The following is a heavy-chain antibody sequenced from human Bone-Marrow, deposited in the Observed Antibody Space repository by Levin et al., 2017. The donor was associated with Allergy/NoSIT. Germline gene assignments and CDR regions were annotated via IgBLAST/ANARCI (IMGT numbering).Heavy chain of an antibody. CDR2: LSTTGSTI. CDR1: GFTFSDFY. Sequence: RGESLKISCTASGFTFSDFYMSWIRQAPGKGLEWVSYLSTTGSTIHYADSVRGRFTISRDNAKNSVYLQMNSLTAEDTAIYYCARVSPKFDYWGQGTLVTVSS. J-gene: IGHJ4*02. V-gene: IGHV3-11*01. CDR3: ARVSPKFDY.